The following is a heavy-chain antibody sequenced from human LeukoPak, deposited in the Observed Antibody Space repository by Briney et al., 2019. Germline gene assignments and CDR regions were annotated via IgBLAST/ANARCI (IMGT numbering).Heavy chain of an antibody. D-gene: IGHD6-13*01. CDR3: ARVLGAAAAGWFDP. Sequence: GASVKVSCTASGGTFSSYAISWVRQAPGQGLEWMGGIIPIFGTANYAQKFQGRVTITADESTSTAYMELSSLRSEDTAVYYCARVLGAAAAGWFDPWGQGTLVTVSS. V-gene: IGHV1-69*13. CDR2: IIPIFGTA. CDR1: GGTFSSYA. J-gene: IGHJ5*02.